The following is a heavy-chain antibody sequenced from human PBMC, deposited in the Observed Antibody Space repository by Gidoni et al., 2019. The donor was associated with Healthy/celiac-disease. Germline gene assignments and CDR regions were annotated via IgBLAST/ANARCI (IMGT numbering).Heavy chain of an antibody. D-gene: IGHD2-2*01. Sequence: QVQLQQWGAGLLKPSETLSLTCAVYGGSFSGYYWSWIRQPPGKGLEWIGEINHSGSTNYNPSLKSRVTISVDTSKNQFSLKLSSVTAADTAVYYCARGATGSVVPAAITPAFDIWGQGTMVTVSS. V-gene: IGHV4-34*01. J-gene: IGHJ3*02. CDR1: GGSFSGYY. CDR2: INHSGST. CDR3: ARGATGSVVPAAITPAFDI.